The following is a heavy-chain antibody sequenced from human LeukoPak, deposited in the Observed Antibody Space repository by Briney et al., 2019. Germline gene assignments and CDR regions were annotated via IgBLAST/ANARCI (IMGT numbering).Heavy chain of an antibody. CDR3: AREAVTRNYFDY. CDR1: GFTFSSYS. Sequence: GGSLRLSCAASGFTFSSYSMNWVRQAPGKGLEWVSILYSGGNTYYADSVKGRFTISRDNSKNTLYLQMNSLRAEDTAVYYCAREAVTRNYFDYWGQGTLVTVSS. D-gene: IGHD4-17*01. CDR2: LYSGGNT. V-gene: IGHV3-53*01. J-gene: IGHJ4*02.